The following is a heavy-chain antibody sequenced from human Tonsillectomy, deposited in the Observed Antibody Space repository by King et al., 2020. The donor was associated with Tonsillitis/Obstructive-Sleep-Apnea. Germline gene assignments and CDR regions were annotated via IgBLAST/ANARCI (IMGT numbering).Heavy chain of an antibody. Sequence: VQLVESGGGLIQPGGSLRLSCAASGFTVSSNYMSWVRQAPGKGLEWVSLIYSGGSTYYADSVKGRLTIPRDNSKNTLYLQMNSLRAEDTAVYYCARVSGYSGYDFGYWGQGTLVTVSS. V-gene: IGHV3-53*01. CDR2: IYSGGST. J-gene: IGHJ4*02. CDR3: ARVSGYSGYDFGY. D-gene: IGHD5-12*01. CDR1: GFTVSSNY.